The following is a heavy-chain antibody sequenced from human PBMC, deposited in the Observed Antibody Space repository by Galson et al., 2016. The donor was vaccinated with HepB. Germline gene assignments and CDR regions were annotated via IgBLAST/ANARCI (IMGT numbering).Heavy chain of an antibody. V-gene: IGHV4-59*01. D-gene: IGHD3-9*01. J-gene: IGHJ4*02. CDR3: ARGRRTGSIDY. CDR1: GGSMSSYY. CDR2: IYYSGAA. Sequence: EPLSLTCIVSGGSMSSYYWSWIRQPPGKGLEWIGYIYYSGAANYNPSLKSRVTILVDTSKNQFSLRLSSVTAADTAVYYCARGRRTGSIDYWGQGTLVTVSS.